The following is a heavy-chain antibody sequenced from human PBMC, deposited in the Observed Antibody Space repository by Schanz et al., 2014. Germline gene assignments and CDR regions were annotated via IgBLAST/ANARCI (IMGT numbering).Heavy chain of an antibody. D-gene: IGHD1-26*01. CDR3: AKDSRGSSFDMDV. CDR1: GFTLTSYA. Sequence: EVQVVESGGGLVQPGGSLRLSCEASGFTLTSYALTWVRQAPGKGLEWVSLIDRDGGHTYYADSVKGRFTISRDNSKNSLYLQMNRLRTEDTALYYCAKDSRGSSFDMDVWGQGTTVTVSS. CDR2: IDRDGGHT. V-gene: IGHV3-43*02. J-gene: IGHJ6*02.